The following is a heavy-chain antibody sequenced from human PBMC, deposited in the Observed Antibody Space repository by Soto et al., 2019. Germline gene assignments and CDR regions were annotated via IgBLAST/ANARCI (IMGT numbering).Heavy chain of an antibody. D-gene: IGHD2-2*01. CDR2: IYYSGST. V-gene: IGHV4-59*01. CDR3: ARDLTPLYCSSTSCPSAFDI. Sequence: LEILSLTCTVSGGSISSYCWSWIRQPPGKGLEWIGYIYYSGSTNYNPSLKSRVTISVDTSKNQFSLKLSSVTAADTAVYSCARDLTPLYCSSTSCPSAFDIWGQGTMVTVSS. J-gene: IGHJ3*02. CDR1: GGSISSYC.